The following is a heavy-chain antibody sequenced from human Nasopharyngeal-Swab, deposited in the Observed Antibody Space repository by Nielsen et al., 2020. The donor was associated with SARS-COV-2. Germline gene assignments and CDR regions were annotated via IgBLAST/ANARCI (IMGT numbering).Heavy chain of an antibody. J-gene: IGHJ6*02. V-gene: IGHV1-69*13. Sequence: SVKVSCKASGGTFSSYAISWVRQAPGQGLEWMGGIIPIFGTANYAQKFQGRVTITADESTSTAYMELSSLRSEDTAVYYCARARMVRGVMGVYYYYGMDVWGQGTTVTVSS. CDR3: ARARMVRGVMGVYYYYGMDV. D-gene: IGHD3-10*01. CDR2: IIPIFGTA. CDR1: GGTFSSYA.